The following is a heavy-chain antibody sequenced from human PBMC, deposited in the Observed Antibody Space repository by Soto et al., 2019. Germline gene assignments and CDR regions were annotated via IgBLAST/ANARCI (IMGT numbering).Heavy chain of an antibody. D-gene: IGHD4-4*01. CDR1: GDSISDSSYY. J-gene: IGHJ6*02. Sequence: SETLSLTCSVSGDSISDSSYYWGWIRQPPGKGLEWIGTIYYSGSTYYNPSLKSRVTISVDKSKNQFSLKLNSVTAADTAVYYCAREIDSNYDGMDVWGQGTTVTVSS. CDR3: AREIDSNYDGMDV. V-gene: IGHV4-39*02. CDR2: IYYSGST.